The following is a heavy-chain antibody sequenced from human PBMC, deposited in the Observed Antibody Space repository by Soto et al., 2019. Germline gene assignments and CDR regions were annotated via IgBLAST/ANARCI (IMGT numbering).Heavy chain of an antibody. CDR1: GGTFSNYA. J-gene: IGHJ4*02. V-gene: IGHV1-69*12. CDR3: AGVIQLWLRRINFGYSC. CDR2: IIPMFGTA. D-gene: IGHD5-18*01. Sequence: QVQLVQSGAEVKKPESSVKVSCKAPGGTFSNYAISWVRQAPGQGLEWMGGIIPMFGTANYAQRFQDRVTSTADESTNTVYMELSSLRSEDTAVYFCAGVIQLWLRRINFGYSCWGQGTLVTVSS.